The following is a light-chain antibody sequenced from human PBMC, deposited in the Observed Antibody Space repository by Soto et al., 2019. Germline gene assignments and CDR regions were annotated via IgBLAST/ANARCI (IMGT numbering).Light chain of an antibody. CDR1: QSVSSY. J-gene: IGKJ1*01. Sequence: ILLTQSPATLSFSPGERATLSCRASQSVSSYLAWYQQKPGQAPRLLIFGTSTRATGIPDRFTGSGSGTDFTLTISRLEPEDFAVYYCQQYGSSPWTFGQGTKVDIK. CDR2: GTS. V-gene: IGKV3-20*01. CDR3: QQYGSSPWT.